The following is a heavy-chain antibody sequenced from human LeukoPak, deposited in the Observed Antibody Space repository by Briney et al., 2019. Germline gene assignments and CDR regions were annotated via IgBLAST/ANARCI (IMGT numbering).Heavy chain of an antibody. J-gene: IGHJ6*04. D-gene: IGHD3-9*01. Sequence: ASVKVSCKASGYTFTSYAMHWVRQAPGQRLEWMGWINAGNGDTKYSQKFQGRVTITRDTSASTAYMELSSLRSEDTAVYYCASGILTCYPKYYYYGMDVWGKGTTVTVSS. V-gene: IGHV1-3*01. CDR2: INAGNGDT. CDR3: ASGILTCYPKYYYYGMDV. CDR1: GYTFTSYA.